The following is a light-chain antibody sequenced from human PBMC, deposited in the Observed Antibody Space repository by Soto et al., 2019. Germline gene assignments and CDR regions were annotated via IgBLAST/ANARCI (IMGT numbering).Light chain of an antibody. CDR2: DAS. CDR3: QQYENFPIT. V-gene: IGKV1-33*01. CDR1: HDIRKY. Sequence: DIQMTQSPSSLSASVGDRVRITCQASHDIRKYLNWYQQKPGKAPRLLIYDASNMEKGVPSRFTGSGSGTDFILTISSLQPEDIATYYCQQYENFPITFGQGTRLEI. J-gene: IGKJ5*01.